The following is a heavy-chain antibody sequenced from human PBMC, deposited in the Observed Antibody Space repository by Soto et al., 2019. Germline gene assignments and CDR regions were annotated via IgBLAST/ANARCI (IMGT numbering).Heavy chain of an antibody. J-gene: IGHJ6*02. Sequence: SVKVSCKASGYTFTSYYMHWVRQAPGQGLEWMGITNPSGGSTSYAQKFQGRVTMTTDTSTSTAYMELSSLRSEDTAVYYCARSQGSSTSLEIYYYYYYGMDVWGQGTTVTVSS. CDR2: TNPSGGST. D-gene: IGHD2-2*01. CDR3: ARSQGSSTSLEIYYYYYYGMDV. V-gene: IGHV1-46*01. CDR1: GYTFTSYY.